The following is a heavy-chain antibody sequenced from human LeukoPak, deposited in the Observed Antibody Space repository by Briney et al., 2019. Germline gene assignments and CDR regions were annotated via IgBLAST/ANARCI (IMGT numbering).Heavy chain of an antibody. CDR1: GFTFSCHW. D-gene: IGHD1-14*01. CDR2: INQGGSDK. J-gene: IGHJ4*02. CDR3: TRDRSRAEDD. Sequence: GGPLRLLCAASGFTFSCHWMSWLRKAPGKGLEWVANINQGGSDKYYVDSVKGRFTISRDNANNLLYLQMNSLRGEDTAVYYCTRDRSRAEDDWGQGTLVTVSS. V-gene: IGHV3-7*01.